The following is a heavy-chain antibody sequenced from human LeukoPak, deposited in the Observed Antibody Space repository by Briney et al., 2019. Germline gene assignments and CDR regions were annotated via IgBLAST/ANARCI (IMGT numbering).Heavy chain of an antibody. Sequence: GESLKISCAASGFTFSDYYMSWIRQAPGKGLEWVSYISSSGRTIYYADSVKGRITISRDNAKNSLNLQTNSLRAEDTAVYYCARVAVTGIGVDYWGQGTLVTVSS. J-gene: IGHJ4*02. CDR2: ISSSGRTI. V-gene: IGHV3-11*04. D-gene: IGHD6-19*01. CDR1: GFTFSDYY. CDR3: ARVAVTGIGVDY.